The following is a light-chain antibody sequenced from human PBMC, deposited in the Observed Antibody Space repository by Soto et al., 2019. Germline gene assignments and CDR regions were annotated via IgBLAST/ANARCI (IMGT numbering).Light chain of an antibody. CDR1: QSVSSNY. Sequence: EIGLTQSPGTLSLSPGERATLSCRASQSVSSNYLAWYQHKPGQAPRLLIYGASNKATGIPDRFSGSGSGTDFTLTISRLEPEDFAVYYCQQYGRSSLTFGGGTKVDIK. CDR2: GAS. CDR3: QQYGRSSLT. J-gene: IGKJ4*01. V-gene: IGKV3-20*01.